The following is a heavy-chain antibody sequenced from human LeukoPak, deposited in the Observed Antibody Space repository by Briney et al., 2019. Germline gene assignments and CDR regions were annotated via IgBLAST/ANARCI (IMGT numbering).Heavy chain of an antibody. J-gene: IGHJ3*02. CDR3: AKGGCYDFWSGCDAFDI. Sequence: GGSLRLSCGAASGFTFSNYAMTWVRQAPGKGLEWVSGISGSGVNTYYTDSVKGRFTISRDNSKNTLYLQMNSLRDEDTAVYYCAKGGCYDFWSGCDAFDIWGQGTMVTVSS. V-gene: IGHV3-23*01. CDR2: ISGSGVNT. CDR1: GFTFSNYA. D-gene: IGHD3-3*01.